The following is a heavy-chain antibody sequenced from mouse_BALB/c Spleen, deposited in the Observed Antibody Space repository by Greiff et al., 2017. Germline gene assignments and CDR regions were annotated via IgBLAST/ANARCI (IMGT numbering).Heavy chain of an antibody. Sequence: EVKLMESGGGLVQPGGSRKLSCAASGFTFSSFGMHWVRQAPEKGLEWVAYISSGSSTIYYADTVKGRFTISRDNPKNTLFLQMTSLRSEDTAMYYCARSPVVAPYYAMDYWGQGTSVTVSS. CDR2: ISSGSSTI. J-gene: IGHJ4*01. CDR3: ARSPVVAPYYAMDY. CDR1: GFTFSSFG. D-gene: IGHD1-1*01. V-gene: IGHV5-17*02.